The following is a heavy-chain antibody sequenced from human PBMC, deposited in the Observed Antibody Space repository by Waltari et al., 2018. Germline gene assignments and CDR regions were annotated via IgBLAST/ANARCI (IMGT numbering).Heavy chain of an antibody. CDR1: GGSVTSASDY. CDR2: VSNSGDT. Sequence: QVQLQESGPGLLKPSETLSLTCTVSGGSVTSASDYWSWIRQPPGKGLEWIGYVSNSGDTNYKPSLRVRVTISLDTSRNQFSLKVSSVTAADTAMYYCARGSDAYKTAYWGQGTLVTVSS. J-gene: IGHJ4*02. CDR3: ARGSDAYKTAY. D-gene: IGHD1-1*01. V-gene: IGHV4-61*01.